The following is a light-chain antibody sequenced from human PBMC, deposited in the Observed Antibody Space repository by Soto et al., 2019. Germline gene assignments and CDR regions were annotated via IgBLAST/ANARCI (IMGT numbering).Light chain of an antibody. CDR2: WAS. CDR1: QSVLYSSNNKNY. J-gene: IGKJ4*01. V-gene: IGKV4-1*01. CDR3: QQYYSTPRT. Sequence: DIVMTQSPDSLAVSLGERATINCKSSQSVLYSSNNKNYLGWYQQKPGHPPRLLIYWASTRESRVPDRFSLSGSGTDFTLTISSLQAEDVAVYYCQQYYSTPRTFGGGTKVEIK.